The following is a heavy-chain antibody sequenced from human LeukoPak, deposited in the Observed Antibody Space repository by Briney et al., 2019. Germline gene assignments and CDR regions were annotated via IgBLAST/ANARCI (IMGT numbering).Heavy chain of an antibody. Sequence: ASVKVSCKASGYTFTGYYMHWVRQAPGQGLEWMGWINPNSGGTNYAQKLQGRGTMTTDTSTSTAYMELRSLRSDDTAVYYCARRYCSSTSCFARIHWFDPWGQGTLVTVSS. CDR3: ARRYCSSTSCFARIHWFDP. D-gene: IGHD2-2*01. CDR1: GYTFTGYY. CDR2: INPNSGGT. J-gene: IGHJ5*02. V-gene: IGHV1-2*02.